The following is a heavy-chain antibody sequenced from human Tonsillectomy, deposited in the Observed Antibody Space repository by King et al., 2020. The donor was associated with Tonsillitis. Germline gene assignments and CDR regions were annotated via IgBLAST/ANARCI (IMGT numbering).Heavy chain of an antibody. CDR1: GFTFSSYG. Sequence: VQLVESGGGVVQPGRSLRLSCAASGFTFSSYGMHWVRQAPGKGLEWVAGISYEGSNKYYADSVKGRFTISRDNSKNKLYLQMNSLRAEDTAVYYCATPLRLITFGGVIVYWGQGTLVTVSS. J-gene: IGHJ4*02. D-gene: IGHD3-16*02. V-gene: IGHV3-30*03. CDR3: ATPLRLITFGGVIVY. CDR2: ISYEGSNK.